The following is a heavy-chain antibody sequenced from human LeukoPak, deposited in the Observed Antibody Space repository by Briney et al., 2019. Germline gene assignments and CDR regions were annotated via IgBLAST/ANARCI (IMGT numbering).Heavy chain of an antibody. CDR1: GYAFTSYY. CDR3: ARFRSSTSPDETFDY. J-gene: IGHJ4*02. CDR2: INPSGGSI. V-gene: IGHV1-46*01. D-gene: IGHD2-2*01. Sequence: GASVKVSCKASGYAFTSYYMHWVRQAPGQGLEWMGIINPSGGSISYAQKFQGRVTMTRDTSTSTVYMELSSLRSEDTAVYYCARFRSSTSPDETFDYWGQGTLVTVSS.